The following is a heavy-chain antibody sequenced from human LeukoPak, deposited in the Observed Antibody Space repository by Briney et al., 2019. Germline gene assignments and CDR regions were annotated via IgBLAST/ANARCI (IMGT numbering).Heavy chain of an antibody. Sequence: GGSLRLSCAASGFTFSTYAMSWVRHAPGKGLEGVSTISGSGGGTYNADSVKGRFTISRDNSKNTLYLQMNSRRAEDAAVYYCANLGGSGYCWGQGTLVTVSS. V-gene: IGHV3-23*01. J-gene: IGHJ4*02. CDR3: ANLGGSGYC. CDR1: GFTFSTYA. D-gene: IGHD3-22*01. CDR2: ISGSGGGT.